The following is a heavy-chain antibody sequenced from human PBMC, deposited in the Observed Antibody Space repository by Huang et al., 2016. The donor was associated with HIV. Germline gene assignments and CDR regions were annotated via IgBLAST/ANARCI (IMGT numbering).Heavy chain of an antibody. D-gene: IGHD2-2*01. CDR3: ARESNIVVVPHTIKFFDY. V-gene: IGHV1-69*01. Sequence: QVQLVQSGAEVKKPGSSVKVSCKASGGSFSNHVFSWVRQGPGQGLEWMWGIIPICGTTNDAQKFQGRVTITADESTGTAYWELSSLRSEDTAVYFCARESNIVVVPHTIKFFDYWGQGTLVTVSS. J-gene: IGHJ4*02. CDR1: GGSFSNHV. CDR2: IIPICGTT.